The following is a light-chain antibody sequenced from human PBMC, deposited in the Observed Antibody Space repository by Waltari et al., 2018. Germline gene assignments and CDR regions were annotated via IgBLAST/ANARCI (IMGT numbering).Light chain of an antibody. CDR3: AAWDDSLNGQV. CDR2: YDD. Sequence: QSVLTQPPSVSGAPRERVTISCSGSSSNIGNNVVNWYQQRPGKAPKLLIYYDDLVPSGVSDRFSGSKSGTSASLAITGLQSDDEADYYCAAWDDSLNGQVFGTGTKVTVL. V-gene: IGLV1-36*01. CDR1: SSNIGNNV. J-gene: IGLJ1*01.